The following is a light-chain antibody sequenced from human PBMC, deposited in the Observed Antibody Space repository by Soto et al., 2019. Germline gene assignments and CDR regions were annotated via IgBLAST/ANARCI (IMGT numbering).Light chain of an antibody. J-gene: IGKJ1*01. CDR1: QSVSSN. CDR2: GAS. Sequence: EIVMTQSPATLSVSPGERATLSCRASQSVSSNLAWYQQKPGQAPRLLIYGASTRATGIPARFSGSRSGTEYTLTIGSLQPEDFATYYCQQLNGSPWTFGQGTKVDI. V-gene: IGKV3-15*01. CDR3: QQLNGSPWT.